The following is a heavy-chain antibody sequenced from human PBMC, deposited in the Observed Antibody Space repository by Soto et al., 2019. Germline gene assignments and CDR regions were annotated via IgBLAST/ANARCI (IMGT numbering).Heavy chain of an antibody. D-gene: IGHD2-15*01. CDR2: VIPIFGTP. CDR3: AKIRWTISLQEEDAI. J-gene: IGHJ4*02. CDR1: GGTFGSYA. V-gene: IGHV1-69*06. Sequence: QVQLVQSGAEVKKPGSSVKVSCKSSGGTFGSYAISWVRQAPGQGLEWMGGVIPIFGTPHYAQKFHGRVTITADIPTSTVYLELRSLKSADTAVYYCAKIRWTISLQEEDAIWGQGTLVTVSS.